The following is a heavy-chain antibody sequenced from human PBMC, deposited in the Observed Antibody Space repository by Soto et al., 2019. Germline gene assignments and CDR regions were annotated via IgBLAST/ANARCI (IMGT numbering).Heavy chain of an antibody. V-gene: IGHV3-15*01. D-gene: IGHD2-15*01. CDR3: VTDKIEDVVAHRLDP. CDR2: IQSKPAGGTI. J-gene: IGHJ5*02. CDR1: GFTISDAF. Sequence: GGSLRLSCAASGFTISDAFMSWVRQAPGKGLEWVGRIQSKPAGGTIDYPAPVKDRFTISRDDSKNTLYLQMNSLKSEDTAVYYCVTDKIEDVVAHRLDPWGQGTLVTVSS.